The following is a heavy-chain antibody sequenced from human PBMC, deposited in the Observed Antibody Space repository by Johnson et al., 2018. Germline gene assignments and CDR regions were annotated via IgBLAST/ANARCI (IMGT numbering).Heavy chain of an antibody. V-gene: IGHV1-46*01. CDR1: GYTFTSYY. D-gene: IGHD3-22*01. CDR2: INPSAGST. J-gene: IGHJ1*01. CDR3: AREDRGYSSGYSH. Sequence: QVQLVQSGAEVKKPGASXKVSCKASGYTFTSYYMHWVRLAPGQGLEWMGVINPSAGSTSYAQKFQGRVSMTRDTSTSTVYMELSSLRPEDSAVYYCAREDRGYSSGYSHWGQGNLVTVSS.